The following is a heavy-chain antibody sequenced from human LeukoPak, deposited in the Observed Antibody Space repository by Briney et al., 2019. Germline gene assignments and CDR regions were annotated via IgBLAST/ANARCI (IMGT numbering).Heavy chain of an antibody. V-gene: IGHV3-23*01. CDR1: GFTFSSYG. Sequence: GGSLRLSCAASGFTFSSYGMSWVRQAPGKGLEWVSAISGSGGSTYYADSVKGRFTISRDNSKNTLFLQMHSLRAEDTAIYYCAKHATEGGSSSTSSWDYWGQGTLVTVSS. J-gene: IGHJ4*02. D-gene: IGHD2-2*01. CDR3: AKHATEGGSSSTSSWDY. CDR2: ISGSGGST.